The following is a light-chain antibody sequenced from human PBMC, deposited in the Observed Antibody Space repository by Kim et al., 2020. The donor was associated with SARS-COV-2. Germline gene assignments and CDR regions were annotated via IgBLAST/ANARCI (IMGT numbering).Light chain of an antibody. CDR3: QQYDVYPHT. CDR1: QSMGNW. Sequence: SASVGDRVTVTCRASQSMGNWLAWYQQKPGKAPKLLIYGSFNLESGVPSRFSGSGSGTEFTLTINSLQPDDFATYYCQQYDVYPHTFGQGTKLEL. V-gene: IGKV1-5*03. CDR2: GSF. J-gene: IGKJ2*01.